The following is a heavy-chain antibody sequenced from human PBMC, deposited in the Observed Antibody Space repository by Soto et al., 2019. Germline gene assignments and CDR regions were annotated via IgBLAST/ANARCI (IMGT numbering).Heavy chain of an antibody. CDR3: ARYDRINMKPYSPEGFHI. CDR2: VSFSGSK. J-gene: IGHJ3*02. CDR1: GDSVSNSGYY. V-gene: IGHV4-39*01. D-gene: IGHD3-3*02. Sequence: SLTCTVSGDSVSNSGYYWGWIRQSPGKRLEWIGSVSFSGSKYYNPSLRSRVTFSVDTSKTLISLKLRSVTAADTAVYYCARYDRINMKPYSPEGFHIWGQGTMVTVSS.